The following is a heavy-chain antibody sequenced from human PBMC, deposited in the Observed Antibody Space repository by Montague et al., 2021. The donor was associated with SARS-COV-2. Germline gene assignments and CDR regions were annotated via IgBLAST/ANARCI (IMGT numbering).Heavy chain of an antibody. J-gene: IGHJ4*02. Sequence: SLRLSCAASGFTFSSYAMHWVRQAPGKGLEWVAVISYDGSNKYYADSVKGRFTISTDNSKNTLYLQMNSLRAEDTAVYYCARDKDLYCSGGSCYSLDYYDSSGYSLRGYFDYWGQGTLVTVSS. D-gene: IGHD2-15*01. CDR1: GFTFSSYA. V-gene: IGHV3-30-3*01. CDR2: ISYDGSNK. CDR3: ARDKDLYCSGGSCYSLDYYDSSGYSLRGYFDY.